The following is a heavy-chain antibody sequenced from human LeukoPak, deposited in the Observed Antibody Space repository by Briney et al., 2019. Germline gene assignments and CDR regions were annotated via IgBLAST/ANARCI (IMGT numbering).Heavy chain of an antibody. Sequence: SETLSLTCAVSGGSISSSNWWSWVRQPPGQGLEWIGEIYHSGSTNYNPSLKSRVTISVDKSKNQFSLKLSSVTAADTAVYYCARDPSRLYYFDYWGQGTLVTVSS. CDR1: GGSISSSNW. V-gene: IGHV4-4*02. CDR3: ARDPSRLYYFDY. CDR2: IYHSGST. J-gene: IGHJ4*02.